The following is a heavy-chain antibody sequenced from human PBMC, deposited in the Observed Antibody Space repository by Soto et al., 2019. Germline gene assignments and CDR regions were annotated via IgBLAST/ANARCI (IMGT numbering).Heavy chain of an antibody. Sequence: QITLKESGPTLVKPTQTLTLTCTFSGFPLSTSGVGVGWIRQPPGKALEWLALIYWDDDKRHSPSLKSRLTITKDTSKNQVVLTMTNMDPVDTATHYCAHRLTPGHFDYWGQGTLVTVSS. CDR1: GFPLSTSGVG. D-gene: IGHD2-15*01. CDR3: AHRLTPGHFDY. CDR2: IYWDDDK. J-gene: IGHJ4*02. V-gene: IGHV2-5*02.